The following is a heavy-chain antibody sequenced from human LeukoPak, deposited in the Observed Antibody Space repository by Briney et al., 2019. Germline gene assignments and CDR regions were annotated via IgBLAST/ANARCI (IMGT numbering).Heavy chain of an antibody. CDR3: AKDPCYGSGSYSVY. J-gene: IGHJ4*02. CDR2: ISGSGGST. CDR1: GFTFSSYA. Sequence: GGSLRLSCAASGFTFSSYAMSWVRQAPGKGLEWVSAISGSGGSTYCADSVKGRFTISRDNSKNTLYLQMNSLRAEDTAVYYCAKDPCYGSGSYSVYWGQGTLVTVSS. V-gene: IGHV3-23*01. D-gene: IGHD3-10*01.